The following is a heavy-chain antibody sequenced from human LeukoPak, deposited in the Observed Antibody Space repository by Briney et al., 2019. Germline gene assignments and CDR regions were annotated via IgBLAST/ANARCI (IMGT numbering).Heavy chain of an antibody. J-gene: IGHJ4*02. D-gene: IGHD1-1*01. CDR1: GFTLSNYG. CDR3: AKSGRNGAYLEY. CDR2: IWYDGTDK. V-gene: IGHV3-33*06. Sequence: GRSLTLSCAVSGFTLSNYGMHWVGQAPGRGLVWVAVIWYDGTDKYYADSVRGRFTISRDSFKNTLYLQMNSLRAEDTAVYYCAKSGRNGAYLEYWGQGTLVTVSS.